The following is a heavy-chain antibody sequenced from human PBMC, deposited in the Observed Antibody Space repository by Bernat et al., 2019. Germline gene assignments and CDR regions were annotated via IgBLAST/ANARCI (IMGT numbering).Heavy chain of an antibody. J-gene: IGHJ4*02. D-gene: IGHD1-1*01. CDR1: GFTFSSYW. CDR2: IYPDGHRK. Sequence: QVQLVESGGGSVQPGGSLRLSCETSGFTFSSYWMHWVRQGPGEGLVWVGHIYPDGHRKDYAESVEGRLTISRDNSKNTLYLQMNSLRAEDTAVYYCARGNGQDYLDYWGQGTTVTVSS. V-gene: IGHV3-33*01. CDR3: ARGNGQDYLDY.